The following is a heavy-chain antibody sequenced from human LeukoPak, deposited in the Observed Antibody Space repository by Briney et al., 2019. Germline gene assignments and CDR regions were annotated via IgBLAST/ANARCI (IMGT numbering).Heavy chain of an antibody. V-gene: IGHV4-59*12. CDR3: ARGNRYCSSTSCYEDEGFDY. J-gene: IGHJ4*02. Sequence: SETLSLTCTVSGGSISSYYWSWIRQPPGKGLEWIGYIYYSGSTNYNPSLKSRVTISVDTSKNQFSLKLSSVTAADTAVYYCARGNRYCSSTSCYEDEGFDYWGQGTLVTVSS. CDR2: IYYSGST. D-gene: IGHD2-2*01. CDR1: GGSISSYY.